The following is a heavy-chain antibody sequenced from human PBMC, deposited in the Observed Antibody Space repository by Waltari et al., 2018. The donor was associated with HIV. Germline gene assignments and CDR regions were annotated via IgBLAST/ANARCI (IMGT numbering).Heavy chain of an antibody. CDR3: ARAGGRSGSYWAYFDY. CDR2: INHIGST. D-gene: IGHD1-26*01. V-gene: IGHV4-34*01. Sequence: QVQLQQRGAGLLKPSETLSLTCAVYGGSFSGYYWSWVCPHPGEGLGWIGEINHIGSTNYNPSLKSRVTISVDTSKNQFSLKLSSVTAADTAVYYCARAGGRSGSYWAYFDYWGQGTLVTVSS. J-gene: IGHJ4*02. CDR1: GGSFSGYY.